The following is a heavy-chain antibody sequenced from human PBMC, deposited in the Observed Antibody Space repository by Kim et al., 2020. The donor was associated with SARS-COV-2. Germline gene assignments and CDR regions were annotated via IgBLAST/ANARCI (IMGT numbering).Heavy chain of an antibody. V-gene: IGHV3-23*01. CDR3: VRKYYGDLDN. CDR2: GRT. Sequence: GRTNYADYVRGRFTISRDNSRNTLYQQRNSLKADDTAVYDGVRKYYGDLDNWGQGTLVTVSS. J-gene: IGHJ4*02. D-gene: IGHD4-17*01.